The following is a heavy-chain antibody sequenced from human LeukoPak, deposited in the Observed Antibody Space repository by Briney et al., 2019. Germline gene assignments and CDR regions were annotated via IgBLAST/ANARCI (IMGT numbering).Heavy chain of an antibody. D-gene: IGHD2-15*01. CDR1: GGSISSYY. J-gene: IGHJ5*02. Sequence: SETLSLTCTVSGGSISSYYWSWIRQPPGKGLEWIGYIYYSGSTNYNPSLKSRVTISVDTSKNQFSLKLSSVTAADTAVYYCARKTSVVAAQNWFDPWGQGTLVTVSS. CDR2: IYYSGST. V-gene: IGHV4-59*01. CDR3: ARKTSVVAAQNWFDP.